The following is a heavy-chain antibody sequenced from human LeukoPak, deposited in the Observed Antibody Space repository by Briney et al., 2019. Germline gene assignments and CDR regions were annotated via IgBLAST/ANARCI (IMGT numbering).Heavy chain of an antibody. J-gene: IGHJ6*02. V-gene: IGHV3-23*01. D-gene: IGHD1-26*01. CDR3: AKGGRFYGMDV. CDR2: ISGSGGRT. CDR1: GFTFSREG. Sequence: GGSLRLSCAACGFTFSREGMGWVRQAPGKGLEWVSLISGSGGRTYHADSVKGRFTISRDNSKNTLYMQMNSLRAEDTAVYYCAKGGRFYGMDVWGQGTTVTVSS.